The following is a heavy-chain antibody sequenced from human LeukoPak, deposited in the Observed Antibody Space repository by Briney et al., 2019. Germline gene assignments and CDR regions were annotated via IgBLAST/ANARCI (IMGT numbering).Heavy chain of an antibody. CDR1: GFTFSSYG. J-gene: IGHJ3*02. CDR2: ISYDGSNK. V-gene: IGHV3-30*03. CDR3: ASPVGATTVRAFDI. D-gene: IGHD1-26*01. Sequence: GGSLRLSCAASGFTFSSYGMHWVRQAPGKGLERVAVISYDGSNKYYADSVKGRFTISRDNSKNTLYLQMNSLRAEDTAVYYCASPVGATTVRAFDIWGQGTMVTVSS.